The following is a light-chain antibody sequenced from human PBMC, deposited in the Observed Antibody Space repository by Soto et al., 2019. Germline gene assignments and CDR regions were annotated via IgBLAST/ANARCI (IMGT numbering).Light chain of an antibody. V-gene: IGKV1-9*01. CDR1: QGISSY. J-gene: IGKJ5*01. CDR2: AAS. Sequence: DIQLTQSPSFLSASVGDRVTITCRASQGISSYLAWYQQKPGKAPKLLIYAASTLQSGVTSRFSGSGSGTEFTLTISSLQPEDFATYYGQQLNSYPITFGQGTRLEIK. CDR3: QQLNSYPIT.